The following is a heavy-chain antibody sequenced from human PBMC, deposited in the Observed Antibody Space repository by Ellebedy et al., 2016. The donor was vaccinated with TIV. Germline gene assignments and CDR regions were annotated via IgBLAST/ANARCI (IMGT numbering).Heavy chain of an antibody. D-gene: IGHD3-16*01. V-gene: IGHV3-23*01. CDR1: GFTFDSHA. J-gene: IGHJ4*02. CDR3: AKDAGFWAY. CDR2: ISGSGGGT. Sequence: GESLKISCGASGFTFDSHAMSWVRHAPGKGLELVSTISGSGGGTYYADSVKGRFTISRDNSNNTLYLHMHSLRVEDTALYYCAKDAGFWAYWGQGTLVTVSS.